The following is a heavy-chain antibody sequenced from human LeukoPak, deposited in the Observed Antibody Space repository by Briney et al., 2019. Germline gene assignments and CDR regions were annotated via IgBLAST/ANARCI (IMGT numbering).Heavy chain of an antibody. CDR2: ISGSGGST. D-gene: IGHD1-26*01. J-gene: IGHJ4*02. CDR3: AKDQVQRGEKVGAYYFDY. V-gene: IGHV3-23*01. Sequence: PGGSLRLSCAASGFIFSSYGMHWVRQAPGKGLEWVSAISGSGGSTYYADSVKGRFTISRDNSKNTLYLQMNSLRAEDTAVYYCAKDQVQRGEKVGAYYFDYWGQGTLVTVSS. CDR1: GFIFSSYG.